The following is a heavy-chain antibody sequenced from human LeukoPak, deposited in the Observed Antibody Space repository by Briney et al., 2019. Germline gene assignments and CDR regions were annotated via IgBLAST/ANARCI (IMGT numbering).Heavy chain of an antibody. CDR2: IYHSGNT. CDR1: GYSISSGYY. V-gene: IGHV4-38-2*02. CDR3: ARTGHYYRSGSRYNWFDP. Sequence: SETLSLTCTVSGYSISSGYYWGWIRQPPGKGLELIGSIYHSGNTNYNPSLKSRVTISVDTSKNQFSLKLSSVTAADTAVYYCARTGHYYRSGSRYNWFDPWGQGTLVTVSS. J-gene: IGHJ5*02. D-gene: IGHD3-10*01.